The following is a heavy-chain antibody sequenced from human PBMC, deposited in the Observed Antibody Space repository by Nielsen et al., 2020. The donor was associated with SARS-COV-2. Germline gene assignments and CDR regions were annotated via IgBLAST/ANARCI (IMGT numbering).Heavy chain of an antibody. V-gene: IGHV4-31*03. CDR1: GVSMTSGGYY. Sequence: SETLSLTCTVSGVSMTSGGYYWSWIRHHPGKGLEWIGYIYYSGIAYYNPSLKSRASISVDTSKKQFSLQLNSVTAADTAVYYCARGSDEGLALWGQGTLVTVSS. CDR3: ARGSDEGLAL. CDR2: IYYSGIA. D-gene: IGHD3-3*01. J-gene: IGHJ4*02.